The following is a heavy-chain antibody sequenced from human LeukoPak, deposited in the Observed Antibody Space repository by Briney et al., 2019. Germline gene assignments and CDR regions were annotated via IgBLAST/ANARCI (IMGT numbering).Heavy chain of an antibody. CDR2: ISDDSFST. Sequence: GGSLRLSCAAFGFTFRSYAMSWVRQRPGKGPEWVSGISDDSFSTYYTDSLKGRFTTSRDNSKSTVYLQMNSPRAEDTAVYYCASRSGYWGQGTLVTVSS. V-gene: IGHV3-23*01. CDR1: GFTFRSYA. J-gene: IGHJ4*02. D-gene: IGHD3-3*01. CDR3: ASRSGY.